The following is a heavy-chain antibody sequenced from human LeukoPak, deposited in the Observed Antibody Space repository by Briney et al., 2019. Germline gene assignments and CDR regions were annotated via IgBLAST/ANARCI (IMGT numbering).Heavy chain of an antibody. CDR1: GGSFSGFY. V-gene: IGHV4-34*01. Sequence: SETLSLTCAVYGGSFSGFYWSWIRQPPGKGLEWIGEINHSGSTNYNPSLKSRVTISVDTSKNQFSLKLSSVTAADTAVYYCARLKNRSKWLVRNAFDIWGQGTMVTVSS. CDR3: ARLKNRSKWLVRNAFDI. J-gene: IGHJ3*02. CDR2: INHSGST. D-gene: IGHD6-19*01.